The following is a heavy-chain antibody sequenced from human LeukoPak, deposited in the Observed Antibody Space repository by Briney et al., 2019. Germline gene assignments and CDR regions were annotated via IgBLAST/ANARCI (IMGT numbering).Heavy chain of an antibody. CDR1: GFTFSNYW. J-gene: IGHJ3*01. Sequence: PGGSLRLSCAASGFTFSNYWMSWVRQAPGKGLEWVANIKQEGSEKYYVDSVKGRFTISRDNAKYSLYLQMNSLRAEDTAVYYCAREYSSGWYWGQGTMVTVSS. CDR3: AREYSSGWY. D-gene: IGHD6-19*01. CDR2: IKQEGSEK. V-gene: IGHV3-7*01.